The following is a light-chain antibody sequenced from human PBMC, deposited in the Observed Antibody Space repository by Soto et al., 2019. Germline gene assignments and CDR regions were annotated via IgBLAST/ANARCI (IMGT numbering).Light chain of an antibody. Sequence: DIQMTQSPSSLSASVGDRVTITCRASQSISSYLNWYQQKPGKAPKLLIYAASSLQSGVPSRFSGSRSGTDFTLTISSLQPEDFATYYCQQSYSTPLTFGGVTKVDIK. CDR3: QQSYSTPLT. CDR2: AAS. J-gene: IGKJ4*01. CDR1: QSISSY. V-gene: IGKV1-39*01.